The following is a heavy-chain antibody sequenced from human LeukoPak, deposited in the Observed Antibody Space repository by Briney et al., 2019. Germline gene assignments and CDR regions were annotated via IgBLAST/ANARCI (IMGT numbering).Heavy chain of an antibody. CDR1: GFTFSSYT. J-gene: IGHJ3*02. V-gene: IGHV3-48*01. CDR2: ISSSSSTI. Sequence: PGGSLRLSCAASGFTFSSYTMNWVRQAPGKGLEWVSYISSSSSTIYYADSVKGRFTISRDNAKNSLYLQMNSLRAEDTAVYYCARERDFWSGPVWAFDIWGQGTMVTVSS. CDR3: ARERDFWSGPVWAFDI. D-gene: IGHD3-3*01.